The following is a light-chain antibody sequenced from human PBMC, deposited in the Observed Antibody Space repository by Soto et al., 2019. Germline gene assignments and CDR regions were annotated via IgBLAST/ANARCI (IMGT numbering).Light chain of an antibody. CDR2: DVN. V-gene: IGLV2-11*01. CDR1: SSDVGGYNY. CDR3: CSYAGTYTWV. Sequence: QSALTQARSVSGCPGQSVTISCTGTSSDVGGYNYVSWYQQYPGKAPQLMIYDVNERPSGVPDRFSGSKSGNTASLTISGLQAEDEADYYCCSYAGTYTWVFGGGTKVTVL. J-gene: IGLJ3*02.